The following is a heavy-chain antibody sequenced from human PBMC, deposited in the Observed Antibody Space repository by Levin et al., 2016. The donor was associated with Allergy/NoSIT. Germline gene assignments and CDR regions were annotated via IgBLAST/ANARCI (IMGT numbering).Heavy chain of an antibody. V-gene: IGHV1-24*01. CDR1: GYTLTELS. Sequence: ASVKVSCKVSGYTLTELSMHWVRQAPGKGLEWMGGFDPEDGETIYAQKFQGRVTMTEDTSTDTAYMELSSLRSEDTAVYYCATIGSGGSGSYYSTYYYYYYMDVWGKGTTVTVSS. CDR3: ATIGSGGSGSYYSTYYYYYYMDV. D-gene: IGHD3-10*01. J-gene: IGHJ6*03. CDR2: FDPEDGET.